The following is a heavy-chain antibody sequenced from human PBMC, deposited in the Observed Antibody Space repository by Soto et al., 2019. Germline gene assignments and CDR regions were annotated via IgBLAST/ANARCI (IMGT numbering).Heavy chain of an antibody. J-gene: IGHJ4*02. V-gene: IGHV4-39*07. CDR1: GGSIGSSSYY. Sequence: PSETLSLTCTVSGGSIGSSSYYWGWIRQPPGKGLEWIGSIYHSGSTYYNPSLKSRVTISVDTSKNQFSLKLSSVTAADTAVYYCSRANLIAAAGTALFDYWGQGTLVTVSS. CDR3: SRANLIAAAGTALFDY. D-gene: IGHD6-13*01. CDR2: IYHSGST.